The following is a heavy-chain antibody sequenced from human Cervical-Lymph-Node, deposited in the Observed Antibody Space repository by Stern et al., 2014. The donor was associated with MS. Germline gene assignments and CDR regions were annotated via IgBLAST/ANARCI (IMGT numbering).Heavy chain of an antibody. V-gene: IGHV3-33*01. CDR3: ARSRGDYYYGMDV. J-gene: IGHJ6*02. CDR1: GFTFSSYG. Sequence: VHLVESGGGVVQPGRSLRLSCAASGFTFSSYGMHWVRQAPGKGLEWVAVIWYDGSNKYYADSVKGRFTISRDNSKNTLYLQMNSLRAEDTAVYYCARSRGDYYYGMDVWGQGTTVTVSS. CDR2: IWYDGSNK.